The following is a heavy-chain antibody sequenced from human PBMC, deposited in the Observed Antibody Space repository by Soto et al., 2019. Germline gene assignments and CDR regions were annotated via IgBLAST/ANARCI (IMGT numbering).Heavy chain of an antibody. CDR1: GGTFSSYA. CDR2: IIPIFGTA. J-gene: IGHJ4*02. D-gene: IGHD4-17*01. CDR3: ARDLVGYGGNGAFDY. Sequence: SVKVSCKASGGTFSSYAISWVRQAPGQGLEWMGGIIPIFGTANYAQKFQGRVTITADESTSTAYMELSSLRSEDTAVYYCARDLVGYGGNGAFDYWGQGTLVTVSS. V-gene: IGHV1-69*13.